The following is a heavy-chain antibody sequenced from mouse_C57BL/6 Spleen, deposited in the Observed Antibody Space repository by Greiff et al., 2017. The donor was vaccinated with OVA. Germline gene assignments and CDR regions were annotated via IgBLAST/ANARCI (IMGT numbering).Heavy chain of an antibody. CDR1: GIDFSRYW. CDR2: INPDSSTI. J-gene: IGHJ1*03. D-gene: IGHD1-1*01. Sequence: EVQVVESGGGLVQPGGSLKLSCAASGIDFSRYWMSWVRRAPGKGLEWIGEINPDSSTINYAPSLKDKFIISRDNAKNTLYLQMSKVRSEDTALYYCAREDYYGSSPWYFDVWGTGTTVTVSS. V-gene: IGHV4-1*01. CDR3: AREDYYGSSPWYFDV.